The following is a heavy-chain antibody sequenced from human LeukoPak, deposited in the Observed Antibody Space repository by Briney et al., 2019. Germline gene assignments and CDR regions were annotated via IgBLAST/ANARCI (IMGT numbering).Heavy chain of an antibody. Sequence: ASVKVSCKASGYTFTGYYMHWVRQAPGQGLEWMGWINPNSGGTNYAQKFQGRVTMTRDTSISTAYMELSSLRSEDTAVYYCARDLRVTTDYYYYYYMDAWGKGTTVTVSS. CDR1: GYTFTGYY. J-gene: IGHJ6*03. CDR2: INPNSGGT. CDR3: ARDLRVTTDYYYYYYMDA. V-gene: IGHV1-2*02. D-gene: IGHD4-17*01.